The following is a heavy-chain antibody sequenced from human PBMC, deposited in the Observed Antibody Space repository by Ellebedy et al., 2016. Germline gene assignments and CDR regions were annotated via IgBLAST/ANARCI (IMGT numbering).Heavy chain of an antibody. CDR3: ARREYCTNGVCYYMDV. CDR1: GFRLSSFG. CDR2: IAYDGSRE. D-gene: IGHD2-8*01. V-gene: IGHV3-30*03. J-gene: IGHJ6*03. Sequence: GESLKISXAASGFRLSSFGMYWLRRAPGKGLEWVAGIAYDGSREYYPDSMKGRFTISRDNSKNTLYLQMNTLRPEDTAVYYCARREYCTNGVCYYMDVWGKGTTVTVSS.